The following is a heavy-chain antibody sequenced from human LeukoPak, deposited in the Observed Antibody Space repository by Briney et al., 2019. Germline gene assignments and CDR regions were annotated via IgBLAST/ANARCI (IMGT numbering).Heavy chain of an antibody. CDR1: GGSISSSSYY. CDR2: IYYSGST. CDR3: ARWLLTTYYFDY. D-gene: IGHD2/OR15-2a*01. J-gene: IGHJ4*02. V-gene: IGHV4-39*01. Sequence: SETLSLTCTVSGGSISSSSYYWGWIRQPPGKGLEWIGSIYYSGSTYYNPSLKCRVTISVDTSKNQFSLKLSSVTAADTAVYYCARWLLTTYYFDYWGQGTLVTVSS.